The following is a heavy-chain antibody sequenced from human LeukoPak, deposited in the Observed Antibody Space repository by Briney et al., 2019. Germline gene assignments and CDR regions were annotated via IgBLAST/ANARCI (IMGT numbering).Heavy chain of an antibody. V-gene: IGHV3-72*01. J-gene: IGHJ4*02. Sequence: GGSLRLSCAASGFTSSDHCMDWVRQAPGKGLEWIGRIRNRANSYSTEYAASVKGRFTISRDDSKKSVFLQMNSLKTEDTAVYYCTRAASFYFDTSGYHFDYWGQGTLVSVSS. CDR1: GFTSSDHC. D-gene: IGHD3-22*01. CDR2: IRNRANSYST. CDR3: TRAASFYFDTSGYHFDY.